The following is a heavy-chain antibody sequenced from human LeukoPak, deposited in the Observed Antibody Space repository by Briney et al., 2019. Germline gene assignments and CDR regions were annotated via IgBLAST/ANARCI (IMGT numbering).Heavy chain of an antibody. CDR1: GYTFTSYY. V-gene: IGHV1-46*01. Sequence: ASVKVSCEASGYTFTSYYMHWVRQAPGQGLEWMGIINPSGGSTSYAQKFQGRVTMTRDTSTSTVYMELSSLRSEDTAVYYCARIGVRGGIYYYMDVWGKGTTLTVSS. CDR2: INPSGGST. D-gene: IGHD3-10*01. CDR3: ARIGVRGGIYYYMDV. J-gene: IGHJ6*03.